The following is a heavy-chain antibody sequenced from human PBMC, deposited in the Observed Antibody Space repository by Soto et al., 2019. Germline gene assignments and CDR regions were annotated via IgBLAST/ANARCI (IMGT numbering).Heavy chain of an antibody. Sequence: SETLSLTCTVSGGSISSYYWSWIRQPPGKGLEWIGYIYYSGSTNYNPSLKSRVTISVDTSKNQFSLKLSSVTAADTAVYYCARVSVATIIHYYYYMDVWGKGTTVTVSS. CDR2: IYYSGST. J-gene: IGHJ6*03. D-gene: IGHD5-12*01. CDR3: ARVSVATIIHYYYYMDV. V-gene: IGHV4-59*01. CDR1: GGSISSYY.